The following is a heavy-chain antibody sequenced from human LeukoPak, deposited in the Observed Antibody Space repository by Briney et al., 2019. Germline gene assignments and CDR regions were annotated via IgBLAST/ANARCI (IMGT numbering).Heavy chain of an antibody. J-gene: IGHJ4*02. D-gene: IGHD3-22*01. CDR3: ARDPSDSSAAYADY. V-gene: IGHV3-30*04. CDR1: GFTFSSYA. CDR2: ISYDGSNK. Sequence: GRSLRLSCAASGFTFSSYAIHWVRQAPGKGLEWVAVISYDGSNKYYADSVKGRFTISRDNSKNTLYLQVNSLRAEDTAVYYCARDPSDSSAAYADYWGQGTLVTVSS.